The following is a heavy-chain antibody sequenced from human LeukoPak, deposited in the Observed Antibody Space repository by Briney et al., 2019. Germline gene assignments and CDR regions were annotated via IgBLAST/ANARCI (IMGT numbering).Heavy chain of an antibody. CDR2: IIPILGIA. Sequence: GAXVKVSCKASGGTFSSYTISWVRQAPGQGLEWMGRIIPILGIANYAQKFQGRVTITADKSTSTAYMELSSLRSEDTAVYYCARDRSGSPGSAFDIWGQGTMVTVSS. V-gene: IGHV1-69*04. CDR1: GGTFSSYT. CDR3: ARDRSGSPGSAFDI. J-gene: IGHJ3*02. D-gene: IGHD1-26*01.